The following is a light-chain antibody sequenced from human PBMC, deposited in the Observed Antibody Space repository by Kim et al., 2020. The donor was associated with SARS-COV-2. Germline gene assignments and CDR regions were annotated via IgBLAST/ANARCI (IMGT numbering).Light chain of an antibody. CDR3: QKCDSAPWT. J-gene: IGKJ1*01. Sequence: ASVGDRVTSTCRASQDISNYLAWFQRKPGKAPKLLIYAASALQPGVPSRFSGSGSGTDFTLTVTSLQPEDVATYYCQKCDSAPWTFGQGTKVDIK. CDR2: AAS. CDR1: QDISNY. V-gene: IGKV1-27*01.